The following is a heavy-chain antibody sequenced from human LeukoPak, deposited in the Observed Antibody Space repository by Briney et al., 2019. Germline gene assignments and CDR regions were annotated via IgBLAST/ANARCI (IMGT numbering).Heavy chain of an antibody. D-gene: IGHD3-10*01. CDR1: GFTFSSYD. V-gene: IGHV3-13*05. Sequence: GGSLRLSCAASGFTFSSYDMHWVRQATGKGLEWVSAIGTAGDPYYPGSVKGRFTISRENAKNSLYLQMNSLRAGDTAVYYCAGGRRSYYGSGSYYRLSYYYYGMDVWGKGTTVTVSS. CDR2: IGTAGDP. J-gene: IGHJ6*04. CDR3: AGGRRSYYGSGSYYRLSYYYYGMDV.